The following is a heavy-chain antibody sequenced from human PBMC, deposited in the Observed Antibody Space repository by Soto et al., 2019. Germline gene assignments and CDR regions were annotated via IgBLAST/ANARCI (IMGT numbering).Heavy chain of an antibody. J-gene: IGHJ4*02. CDR3: ARAVAVAADFDY. CDR1: GYTFTGYA. V-gene: IGHV1-3*05. Sequence: QVRLVQSGAEEKKPGASVKVSCKASGYTFTGYAMHWVRQAPGQRLEWMGWINAGNGNTKYSQKFQGRVTITRDTSASAAYMELSSLSSEGTAVYYCARAVAVAADFDYWGQGTLVTVSS. D-gene: IGHD6-19*01. CDR2: INAGNGNT.